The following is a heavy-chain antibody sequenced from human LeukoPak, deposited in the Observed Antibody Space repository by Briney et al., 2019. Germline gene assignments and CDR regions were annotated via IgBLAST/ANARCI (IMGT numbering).Heavy chain of an antibody. CDR3: VRESVYYDSSGYYNVLDY. D-gene: IGHD3-22*01. Sequence: GGSLRLSCAASGFTFSSHSMNWVRQAPGKGLEWVSVITSSSDYIYYADSLKGRFTVSLDNAKNSLYLQVNSLRAEDTAVYYCVRESVYYDSSGYYNVLDYWGQGTLVTVSS. V-gene: IGHV3-21*01. J-gene: IGHJ4*02. CDR1: GFTFSSHS. CDR2: ITSSSDYI.